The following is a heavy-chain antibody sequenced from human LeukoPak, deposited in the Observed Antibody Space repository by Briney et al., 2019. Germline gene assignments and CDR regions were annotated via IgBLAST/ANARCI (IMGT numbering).Heavy chain of an antibody. CDR1: GFIFRTYV. CDR3: VRGTGY. Sequence: PGGSLRLSCSVSGFIFRTYVMHWVGPAPGKGLEYVSAISSNGDNTYYPDSVKRIFTISRDKSKNTLYLQMSSLRAGDTAVYYCVRGTGYWGQGTLVTVSS. J-gene: IGHJ4*02. CDR2: ISSNGDNT. V-gene: IGHV3-64D*06.